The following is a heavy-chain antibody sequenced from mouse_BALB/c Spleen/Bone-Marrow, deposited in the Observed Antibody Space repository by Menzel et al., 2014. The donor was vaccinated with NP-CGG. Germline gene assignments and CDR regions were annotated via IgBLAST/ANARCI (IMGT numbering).Heavy chain of an antibody. Sequence: EVKLVASGGGLVQPGGSLRLSCATSGFTFSDFYMEWVRQPPGKRLEWIAASRNKANDYTTEYSASVKGRFIVSRDTSQSILYLQMNALRAEDTAIYYCARVTYGIYAMDYWGQGTSVTVSS. D-gene: IGHD2-1*01. CDR1: GFTFSDFY. CDR3: ARVTYGIYAMDY. J-gene: IGHJ4*01. CDR2: SRNKANDYTT. V-gene: IGHV7-1*02.